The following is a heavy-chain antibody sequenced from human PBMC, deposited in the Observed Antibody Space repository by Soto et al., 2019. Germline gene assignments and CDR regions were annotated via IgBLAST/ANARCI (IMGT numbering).Heavy chain of an antibody. CDR1: GGTFSRHA. Sequence: QVQLVQSGAEVKKPGSSVKVSCKASGGTFSRHAISWVRQAPGQGLEWMGGIIPIFGAANYAQKFQGRVTITADESTSTDYMELSSLRSEDTAVYYCARESRYCSGGSCYFLPGIDYWGEGTLVTVSS. CDR3: ARESRYCSGGSCYFLPGIDY. V-gene: IGHV1-69*12. CDR2: IIPIFGAA. J-gene: IGHJ4*02. D-gene: IGHD2-15*01.